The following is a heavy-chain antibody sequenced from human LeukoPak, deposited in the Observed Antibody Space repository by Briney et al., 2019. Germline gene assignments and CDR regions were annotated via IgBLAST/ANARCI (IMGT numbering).Heavy chain of an antibody. Sequence: GGSLRLSCAASGFTFDDYAMHWVRQAPGKGLEWVSLISWDGGSTYYADSVKGRFTISRDNSKNTLYLQMNSLRAEDTAVYYCASEYYDFWSGSRLAFDIWGQGTMVTVSS. V-gene: IGHV3-43D*03. CDR3: ASEYYDFWSGSRLAFDI. D-gene: IGHD3-3*01. J-gene: IGHJ3*02. CDR1: GFTFDDYA. CDR2: ISWDGGST.